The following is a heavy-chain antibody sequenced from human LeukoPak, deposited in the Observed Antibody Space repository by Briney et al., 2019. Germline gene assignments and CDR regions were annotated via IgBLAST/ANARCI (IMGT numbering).Heavy chain of an antibody. CDR3: ARGRQNSGSYSDAFDI. J-gene: IGHJ3*02. Sequence: GGSLRLSCAASGFTYSRNSMNWVRQAPGKGLEWVSSISTSSSYIYYADSVKGRFTISRHNAKNSLYLQMNSLRAEDTAVYYCARGRQNSGSYSDAFDIWGQGTMVTVSS. CDR1: GFTYSRNS. CDR2: ISTSSSYI. D-gene: IGHD1-26*01. V-gene: IGHV3-21*01.